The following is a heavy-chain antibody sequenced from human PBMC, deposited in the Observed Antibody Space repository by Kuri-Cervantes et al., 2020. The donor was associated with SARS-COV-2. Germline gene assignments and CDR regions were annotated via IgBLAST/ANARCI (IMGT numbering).Heavy chain of an antibody. D-gene: IGHD3-3*01. V-gene: IGHV3-7*01. CDR3: ARADTGRDNFWSGYDDD. CDR1: RFTFSSYW. Sequence: AGSLRLSCAVYRFTFSSYWMSCVRQAPRKGLEWVANIKQDGSEKYYVDSVKGRFTISRDNAKNSLYLQMNSLRAEDTAVYYCARADTGRDNFWSGYDDDWGKGTLVTVSS. CDR2: IKQDGSEK. J-gene: IGHJ4*02.